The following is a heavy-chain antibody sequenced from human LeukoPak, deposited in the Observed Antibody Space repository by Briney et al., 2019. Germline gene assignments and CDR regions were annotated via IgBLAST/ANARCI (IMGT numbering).Heavy chain of an antibody. CDR1: GFTVSSNY. J-gene: IGHJ3*02. V-gene: IGHV3-53*01. CDR3: ARGGSSSWYGDAFDI. CDR2: IYSGGST. D-gene: IGHD6-13*01. Sequence: GGSRRLSCAASGFTVSSNYMSWVRQAPGKGLEWVSVIYSGGSTYYADSVKGRFTISRDNSKNTLYLQMNSLRAEDTAVYYCARGGSSSWYGDAFDIWGQGTMVTVSS.